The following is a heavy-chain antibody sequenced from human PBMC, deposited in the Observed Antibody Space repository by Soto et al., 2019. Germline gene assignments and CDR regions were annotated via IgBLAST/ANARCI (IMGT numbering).Heavy chain of an antibody. V-gene: IGHV1-46*01. D-gene: IGHD2-2*01. J-gene: IGHJ4*02. CDR1: GYTFTSYY. CDR3: ATTVPAAADFDY. Sequence: ASVKVSCKASGYTFTSYYMHWVRRAPGQGLEWMGIINPSGGSTSYAQKFQGRVTMTRDTSTSTVYMELSSLRSEDTAVYYCATTVPAAADFDYWGQGTLATVSS. CDR2: INPSGGST.